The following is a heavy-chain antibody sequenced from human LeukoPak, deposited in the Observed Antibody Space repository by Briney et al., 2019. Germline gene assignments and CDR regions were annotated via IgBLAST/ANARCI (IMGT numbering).Heavy chain of an antibody. CDR1: GFTFSTYS. Sequence: GGSLRLSCAASGFTFSTYSMIWVRQAPGKGLEWLSYISGDSNTIYYADSVKGRFTVSRDNTKNSLYLQLNSLRAEDTAVYYCARDRHSSVDYWGQGTLVTVSS. CDR3: ARDRHSSVDY. CDR2: ISGDSNTI. V-gene: IGHV3-48*01. D-gene: IGHD3-22*01. J-gene: IGHJ4*02.